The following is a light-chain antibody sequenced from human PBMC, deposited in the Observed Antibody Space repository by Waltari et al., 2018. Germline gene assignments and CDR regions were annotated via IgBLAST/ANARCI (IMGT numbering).Light chain of an antibody. J-gene: IGKJ1*01. CDR3: QHYVRLPAT. Sequence: IVWTQSPDTLSLPPGDRATLPCRASQSVRRTLAWYQQNPGQAPRLLIFGAANRATCIPARFRGSGSGTDFSLNISRLEPEDSAMYYCQHYVRLPATFGQGTKVEIK. CDR1: QSVRRT. V-gene: IGKV3-20*01. CDR2: GAA.